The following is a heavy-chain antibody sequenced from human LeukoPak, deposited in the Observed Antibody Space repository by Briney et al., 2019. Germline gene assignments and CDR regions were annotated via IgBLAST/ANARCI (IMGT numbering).Heavy chain of an antibody. Sequence: SETLSLTCTVSGGSINSYYWNWIRQPPGKGLEWIGYIHYSGGTKYNPSLKSRVTISMDTSKNQFSLKLSSVTAADTAVYYCARHGSDSSGYPYYFDYWGQGTLVTVSS. J-gene: IGHJ4*02. V-gene: IGHV4-59*08. D-gene: IGHD3-22*01. CDR2: IHYSGGT. CDR1: GGSINSYY. CDR3: ARHGSDSSGYPYYFDY.